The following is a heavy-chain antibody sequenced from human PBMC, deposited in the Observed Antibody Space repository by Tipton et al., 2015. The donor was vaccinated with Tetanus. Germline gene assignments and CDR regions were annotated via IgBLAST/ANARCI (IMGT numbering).Heavy chain of an antibody. CDR2: IYGGGST. V-gene: IGHV4-4*07. CDR1: GGSTHDFY. CDR3: VRGRGLGAYSYGFEY. J-gene: IGHJ4*02. D-gene: IGHD5-18*01. Sequence: LRLSCTVSGGSTHDFYWSWIRQSAGKGLEWIGRIYGGGSTNYNPSLRSRLTMSFKMSKNQFSLRLTSVTAADTAVYYCVRGRGLGAYSYGFEYWGQGALVTVSS.